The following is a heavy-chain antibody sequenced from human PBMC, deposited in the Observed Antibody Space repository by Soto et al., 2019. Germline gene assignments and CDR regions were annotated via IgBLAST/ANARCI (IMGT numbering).Heavy chain of an antibody. CDR1: GFTFSSYW. CDR2: IKQDGSEK. CDR3: ARYRPYGSGSYYDY. Sequence: PGGSLRLSCAASGFTFSSYWMSWVRQAPGKGLEWVANIKQDGSEKYYVDSVKGRFTISRDNAKNSLYLQMNSLRAEDTAVYYCARYRPYGSGSYYDYWGQGTLVTVSS. J-gene: IGHJ4*02. V-gene: IGHV3-7*01. D-gene: IGHD3-10*01.